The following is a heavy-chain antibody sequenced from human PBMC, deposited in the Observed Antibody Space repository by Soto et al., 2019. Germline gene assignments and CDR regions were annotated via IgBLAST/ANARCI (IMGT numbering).Heavy chain of an antibody. D-gene: IGHD3-10*01. CDR2: IYYSGST. J-gene: IGHJ6*02. CDR1: GGSISSGDYY. V-gene: IGHV4-30-4*01. CDR3: ARVAYGTIWFGGAYGMDV. Sequence: NPSETLSLTCTVSGGSISSGDYYWSWIRQPPGKGLEWIGYIYYSGSTYYNPSLKSRVTISVDTSKNQFSLKLSSVTAADTAVYYCARVAYGTIWFGGAYGMDVWGQGTTVTVSS.